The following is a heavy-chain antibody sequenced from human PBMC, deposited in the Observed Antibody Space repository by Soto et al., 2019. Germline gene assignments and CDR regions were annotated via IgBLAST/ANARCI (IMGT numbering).Heavy chain of an antibody. CDR2: IYWDDDK. CDR1: GFSLSTSGVG. CDR3: AHSAYYDSSGYYYQDLFDP. J-gene: IGHJ5*02. Sequence: QITLKESGPTLVKPTQTLTLTCTFSGFSLSTSGVGVGWIRQPPGKALEWLALIYWDDDKRYSPSLKSRLTITKDTSKNQVVLTMTNMDPVDTATYYCAHSAYYDSSGYYYQDLFDPWGQGTLVTVSS. V-gene: IGHV2-5*02. D-gene: IGHD3-22*01.